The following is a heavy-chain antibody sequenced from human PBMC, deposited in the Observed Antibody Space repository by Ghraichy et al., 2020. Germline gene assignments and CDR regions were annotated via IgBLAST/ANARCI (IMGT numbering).Heavy chain of an antibody. Sequence: GESLNISCAASGFTFDDYTMHWVRQAPGRGLEWLSLISRDGGSTYYADSVRGRFTISRDNIKNSLYLQMDSLRSEDTALYYCSKSTPSTVTTSDFWGRGTLVTVPS. CDR3: SKSTPSTVTTSDF. CDR1: GFTFDDYT. D-gene: IGHD4-17*01. J-gene: IGHJ4*02. V-gene: IGHV3-43*01. CDR2: ISRDGGST.